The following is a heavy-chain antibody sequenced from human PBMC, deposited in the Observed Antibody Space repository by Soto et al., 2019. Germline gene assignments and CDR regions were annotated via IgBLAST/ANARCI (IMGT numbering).Heavy chain of an antibody. J-gene: IGHJ2*01. CDR3: ARDVGDCRWYFDV. V-gene: IGHV4-31*03. CDR2: IYYRGST. Sequence: QVQLQESGPGLVKPSQTLSLTCTVYGGSISSGGYYWSCIRQHPGKGLEWIGYIYYRGSTYYNPSIMSRVSISVDTSKIQFSLKLRSVTAADTAVYSCARDVGDCRWYFDVWGRGTLVTVSS. D-gene: IGHD3-10*01. CDR1: GGSISSGGYY.